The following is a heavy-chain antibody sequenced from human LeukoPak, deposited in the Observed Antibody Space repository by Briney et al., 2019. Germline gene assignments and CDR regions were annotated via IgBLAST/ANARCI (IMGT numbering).Heavy chain of an antibody. CDR1: GGTFSSYA. CDR3: ARVGYDYVWGSYRLGDLDY. V-gene: IGHV1-69*06. J-gene: IGHJ4*02. CDR2: IIPIFGTA. D-gene: IGHD3-16*02. Sequence: GASVKVSCKASGGTFSSYAISWVRQAPGQGLEWMGGIIPIFGTANYAQKFQGRVTITADKSTSTAYMELSSLRSEDTAVYYCARVGYDYVWGSYRLGDLDYWGQGTLVTVSS.